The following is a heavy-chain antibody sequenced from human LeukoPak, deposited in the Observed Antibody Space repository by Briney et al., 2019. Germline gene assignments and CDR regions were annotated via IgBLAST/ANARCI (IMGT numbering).Heavy chain of an antibody. V-gene: IGHV1-2*02. CDR3: ARSPQYSSSWYWFDP. CDR1: GYTFTGYY. D-gene: IGHD6-13*01. CDR2: INPNSGGT. J-gene: IGHJ5*02. Sequence: GASVKVSCKASGYTFTGYYMHWVRQAPGQGLEWMGWINPNSGGTNYAQKFQGRVTMTRDTSISTAYMELSRLRSDDTAVYYCARSPQYSSSWYWFDPWGQGTLVTFSS.